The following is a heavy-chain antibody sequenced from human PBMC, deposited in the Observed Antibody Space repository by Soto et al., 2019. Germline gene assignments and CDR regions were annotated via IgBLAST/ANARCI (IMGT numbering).Heavy chain of an antibody. CDR3: ARESEDLTSNFDY. Sequence: PGESLRLSRAASGFTFTRYSMNWVRQAPGKGLEWVSSISSTTNYIYYADSMKGRFTVSRDNAKNSVYLEMNSLSAEDTALYYCARESEDLTSNFDYWGQGTLVTVSS. CDR2: ISSTTNYI. V-gene: IGHV3-21*01. J-gene: IGHJ4*02. CDR1: GFTFTRYS.